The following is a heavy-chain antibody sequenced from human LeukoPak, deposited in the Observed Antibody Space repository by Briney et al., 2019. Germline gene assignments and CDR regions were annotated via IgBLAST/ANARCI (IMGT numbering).Heavy chain of an antibody. D-gene: IGHD4-17*01. CDR3: AKVDYGDYGMDV. V-gene: IGHV3-23*01. CDR2: ISGSGGST. Sequence: GGSLRLSCAASGFTFSSYAMSWVRQAPGKGLEWVSAISGSGGSTYYADSVKGRFTISRDNSKNTLYLQMNNLRAEDTAVYYCAKVDYGDYGMDVWGKGTTVTVSS. CDR1: GFTFSSYA. J-gene: IGHJ6*04.